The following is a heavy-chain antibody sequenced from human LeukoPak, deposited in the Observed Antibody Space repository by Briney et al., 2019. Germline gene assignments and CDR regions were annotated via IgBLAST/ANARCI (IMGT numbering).Heavy chain of an antibody. Sequence: GASVKVSCKASGGTFSNSAINWVRQAPGQGLGWMGGIIPIFGTTNYAQKFQGRVTITADESTSTASMVLSSLRSEDTAVYYCARERMTTVVTDAFDIWGQGTLVTVSS. CDR2: IIPIFGTT. CDR1: GGTFSNSA. J-gene: IGHJ3*02. D-gene: IGHD4-23*01. V-gene: IGHV1-69*13. CDR3: ARERMTTVVTDAFDI.